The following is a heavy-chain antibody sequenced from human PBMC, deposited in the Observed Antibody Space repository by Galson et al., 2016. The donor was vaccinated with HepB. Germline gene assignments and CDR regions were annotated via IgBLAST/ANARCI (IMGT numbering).Heavy chain of an antibody. D-gene: IGHD6-19*01. CDR3: ARALFPTSRGATY. V-gene: IGHV3-7*01. CDR2: IKQDGTEI. CDR1: GFTFSNYW. Sequence: SLRLSCAASGFTFSNYWMTWVRQAPGKGLEWVANIKQDGTEIYYLDSVKGRFTISRDNAKDSLYLQMNGLRVEDTAVYYCARALFPTSRGATYWGQGTLVTVSS. J-gene: IGHJ4*02.